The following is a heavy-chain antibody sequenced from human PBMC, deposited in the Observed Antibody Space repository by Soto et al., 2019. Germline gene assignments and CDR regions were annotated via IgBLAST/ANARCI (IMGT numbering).Heavy chain of an antibody. Sequence: QVQLVESGGGVVQPGRSLRLSCAASGFTFSSYAMHWVRQAPGKGLEWVAVISYDGSNKYYADSVKGRFTISRDNSKNTLYLQMNSLRAEDTGVYYCARDSPTDWGQGTLVTVSS. D-gene: IGHD4-17*01. V-gene: IGHV3-30-3*01. CDR2: ISYDGSNK. CDR1: GFTFSSYA. CDR3: ARDSPTD. J-gene: IGHJ4*02.